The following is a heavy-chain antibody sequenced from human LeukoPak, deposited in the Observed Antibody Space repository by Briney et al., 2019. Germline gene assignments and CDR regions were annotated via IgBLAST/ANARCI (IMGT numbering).Heavy chain of an antibody. V-gene: IGHV3-74*01. D-gene: IGHD1-1*01. J-gene: IGHJ6*02. CDR3: ANQFCTTLNYYYYYGMDV. CDR2: INSDGSST. CDR1: GFTFSSYW. Sequence: PGGSLRLSCAASGFTFSSYWMHWVRQAPGKGLVWVSRINSDGSSTSYADSVKGRFTISRDNSKNTLYLQMNSLRAEDTAVYYCANQFCTTLNYYYYYGMDVWGQGTTVTVSS.